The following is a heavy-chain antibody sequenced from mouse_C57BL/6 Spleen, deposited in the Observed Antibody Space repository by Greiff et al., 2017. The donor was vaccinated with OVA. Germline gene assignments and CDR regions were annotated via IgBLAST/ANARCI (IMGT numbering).Heavy chain of an antibody. V-gene: IGHV1-53*01. Sequence: QVHVKQPGTELVKPGASVKLSCKASGYTFTSYWMHWVKQRPGQGLEWIGNINPSNGGTNYNEKFKSKATLTVDKSSSTAYMQLSSLTSEDSAVYYCATLDSSGYYAMDYWGQGTSVTVSS. CDR3: ATLDSSGYYAMDY. CDR1: GYTFTSYW. CDR2: INPSNGGT. D-gene: IGHD3-2*02. J-gene: IGHJ4*01.